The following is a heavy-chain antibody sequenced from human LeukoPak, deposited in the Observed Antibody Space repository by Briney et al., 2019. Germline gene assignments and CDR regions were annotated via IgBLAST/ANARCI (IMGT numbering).Heavy chain of an antibody. CDR2: INHSGST. CDR3: ATIFGVANPIDY. CDR1: GGSFSGYY. V-gene: IGHV4-34*01. D-gene: IGHD3-3*01. J-gene: IGHJ4*02. Sequence: SETLSLTCAVYGGSFSGYYWTFIRQPPGKGPEWIGEINHSGSTNYNPSLKSRVTISVDTSRNEFSLRLNSVTAADTAVYYCATIFGVANPIDYWGQGTLVTVSS.